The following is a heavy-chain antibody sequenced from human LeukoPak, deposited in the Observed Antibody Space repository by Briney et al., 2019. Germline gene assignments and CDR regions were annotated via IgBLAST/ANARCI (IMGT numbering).Heavy chain of an antibody. CDR2: IIPIFGIA. V-gene: IGHV1-69*04. D-gene: IGHD4-11*01. CDR3: AREADYPNWFDP. J-gene: IGHJ5*02. CDR1: GGTFSSYA. Sequence: ASVKVSCKASGGTFSSYAISWVRQAPGQGIEWMGRIIPIFGIANYAQKFQGRVTITANKSTSTAYMELSSLRSEDTAVYYCAREADYPNWFDPWGQGTLVTVSS.